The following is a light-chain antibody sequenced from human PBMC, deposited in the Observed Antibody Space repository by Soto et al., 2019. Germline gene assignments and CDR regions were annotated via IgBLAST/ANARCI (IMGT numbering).Light chain of an antibody. J-gene: IGLJ2*01. Sequence: VVTQPPSVSGAPGQRVSISCTGSSSNIGAGFDVHWYQQLPGTAPKLLIHGNSNRPSGVPDRFSGSKSGTSASLAITGLQAEDEADYYCQSYDSSHVVFGGGTKLTVL. CDR2: GNS. CDR1: SSNIGAGFD. V-gene: IGLV1-40*01. CDR3: QSYDSSHVV.